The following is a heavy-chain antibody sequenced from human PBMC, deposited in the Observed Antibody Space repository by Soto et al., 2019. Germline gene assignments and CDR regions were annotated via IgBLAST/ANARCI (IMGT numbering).Heavy chain of an antibody. Sequence: QVQLVESGGGLVKPGGSLRLSCAASGFTFSDYYMSWIRQAPGKGLEWVSYISSSSSYTNYADSVKGRFTISRDNAKNSLYLQMNSLRAEDTAVYYCARVASLLWFGELFNHGMDVWGQGTTVTVSS. V-gene: IGHV3-11*06. J-gene: IGHJ6*02. CDR3: ARVASLLWFGELFNHGMDV. D-gene: IGHD3-10*01. CDR1: GFTFSDYY. CDR2: ISSSSSYT.